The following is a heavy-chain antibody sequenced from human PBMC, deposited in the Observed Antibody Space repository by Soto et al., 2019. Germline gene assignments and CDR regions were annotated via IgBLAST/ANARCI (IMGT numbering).Heavy chain of an antibody. D-gene: IGHD5-18*01. CDR1: GFTFNTYS. CDR2: INDTSVNI. J-gene: IGHJ4*01. Sequence: EVQLVESGGVLVQPGGSLRLSCAASGFTFNTYSMDWVRQAPGKGLEWVSYINDTSVNIDYADSVKGRFTISRDNDKNALYLDMNSLRAEDTAVYYCARDMVSSSWHSFDYWGHGILVTVSS. V-gene: IGHV3-48*01. CDR3: ARDMVSSSWHSFDY.